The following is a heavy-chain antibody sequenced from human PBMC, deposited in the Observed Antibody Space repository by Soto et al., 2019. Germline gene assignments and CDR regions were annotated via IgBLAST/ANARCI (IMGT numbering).Heavy chain of an antibody. J-gene: IGHJ3*02. CDR1: GFTFSDYY. V-gene: IGHV3-11*01. CDR2: ISSSGSTM. D-gene: IGHD3-10*01. Sequence: GGSLRLSCAASGFTFSDYYMSWIRQAPGKGLEWVSYISSSGSTMYYADSVKGRFTISRDNAKNSLYLQMNSLRAEDTAVYYCARDIAESITMVRGVIINHDAFDIWGQGTMVTVSS. CDR3: ARDIAESITMVRGVIINHDAFDI.